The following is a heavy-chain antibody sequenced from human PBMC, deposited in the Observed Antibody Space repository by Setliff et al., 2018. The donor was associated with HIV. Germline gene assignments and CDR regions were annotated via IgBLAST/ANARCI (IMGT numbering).Heavy chain of an antibody. D-gene: IGHD3-22*01. CDR3: ARKYYYDSSGYYSFDY. CDR1: GFSFDDYA. CDR2: IRSKSIGGTT. V-gene: IGHV3-49*04. J-gene: IGHJ4*02. Sequence: GGSLRLSCTASGFSFDDYALTWVRQAPGKGLEWVGFIRSKSIGGTTDYGASVKGRFTISRDNSKNTLYLQMNSLRAEDTALYYCARKYYYDSSGYYSFDYWGQGALVTAPQ.